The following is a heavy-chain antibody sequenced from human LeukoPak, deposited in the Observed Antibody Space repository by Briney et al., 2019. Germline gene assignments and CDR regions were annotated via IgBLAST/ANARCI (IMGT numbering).Heavy chain of an antibody. CDR1: GGSISIYY. Sequence: PSETLSLTCTVSGGSISIYYWSWIRQPPGKGLEWIGYIYYSGSTNYNPSLKSRVTISVDTSKNQFSLKLSSVTAADTAVYYCARGSSPVDYWGQGTLVTVSS. D-gene: IGHD6-19*01. J-gene: IGHJ4*02. V-gene: IGHV4-59*01. CDR2: IYYSGST. CDR3: ARGSSPVDY.